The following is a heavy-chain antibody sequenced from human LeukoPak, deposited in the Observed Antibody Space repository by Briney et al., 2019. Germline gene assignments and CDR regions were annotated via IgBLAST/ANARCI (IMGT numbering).Heavy chain of an antibody. CDR2: IYHSGST. CDR1: GYSISSGYY. D-gene: IGHD3-3*01. V-gene: IGHV4-38-2*02. Sequence: SETLSLTCTVSGYSISSGYYWGWIRQPPGKGLEWIGSIYHSGSTYYNPSLKSRVTISVDTSKNQFSLKLNSVTAADTAVYYCARAVRDDFWSGYLYWGQGTLVTVSS. CDR3: ARAVRDDFWSGYLY. J-gene: IGHJ4*02.